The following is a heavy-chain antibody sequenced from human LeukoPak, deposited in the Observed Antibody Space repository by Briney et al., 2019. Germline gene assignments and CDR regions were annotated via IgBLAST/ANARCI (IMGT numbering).Heavy chain of an antibody. J-gene: IGHJ5*02. CDR2: IGTAGDT. Sequence: GSLSLSCAASGFTFRSYDMHWVRQATGKGLEWVSAIGTAGDTYYPGSVKGRFTISRENAKNSLYLQMNSLRAGDTAVYYCVRGGVYGSGGYYNWFDPWGQGTLVTVSS. CDR1: GFTFRSYD. CDR3: VRGGVYGSGGYYNWFDP. V-gene: IGHV3-13*01. D-gene: IGHD3-10*01.